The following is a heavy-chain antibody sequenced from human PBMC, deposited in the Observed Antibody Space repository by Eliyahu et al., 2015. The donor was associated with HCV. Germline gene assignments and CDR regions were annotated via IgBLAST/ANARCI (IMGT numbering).Heavy chain of an antibody. Sequence: EVHLLESGGNLVQPGGSLRLSCAASGFTFSIYAMSWVRQAPGKGLEWVSAISGSGDTHHADSVKGRFTISRDNSKNTLYLQMNSLRAEDTAIYFCAKDRDTIIAVDASDIWGQGTMVTVSS. CDR2: ISGSGDT. CDR3: AKDRDTIIAVDASDI. CDR1: GFTFSIYA. J-gene: IGHJ3*02. D-gene: IGHD5-18*01. V-gene: IGHV3-23*01.